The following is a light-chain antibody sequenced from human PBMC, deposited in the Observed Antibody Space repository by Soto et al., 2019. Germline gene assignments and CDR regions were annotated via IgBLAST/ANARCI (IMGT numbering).Light chain of an antibody. CDR3: QQYDNWPPLT. J-gene: IGKJ4*01. V-gene: IGKV3-15*01. CDR2: GAS. Sequence: EVVMTQSPATLSVSPGERVTLSCRASQSVRSNLAWYLQKPGQAPRLLIYGASTRATGIPARFSGSGSGTEFTLTISSLQSEDFVVYYCQQYDNWPPLTFGGGTRVEIK. CDR1: QSVRSN.